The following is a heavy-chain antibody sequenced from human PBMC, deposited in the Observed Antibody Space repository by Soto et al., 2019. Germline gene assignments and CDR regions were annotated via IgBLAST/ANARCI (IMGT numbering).Heavy chain of an antibody. J-gene: IGHJ4*02. CDR2: ISSSSSTI. CDR3: ARGIVVVPAAKLFDY. Sequence: GGSLRLSCAASGFTFSSYSINWVRQAPGKGLEWVSYISSSSSTIYYADSVKGRFTISRDNAKNSLYLQMNSLRAEDTAVYYCARGIVVVPAAKLFDYLGQGTLVTVS. D-gene: IGHD2-2*01. V-gene: IGHV3-48*01. CDR1: GFTFSSYS.